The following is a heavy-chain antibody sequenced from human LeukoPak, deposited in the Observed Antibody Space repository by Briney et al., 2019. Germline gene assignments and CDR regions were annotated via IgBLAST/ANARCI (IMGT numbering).Heavy chain of an antibody. CDR1: GLTFSDDW. CDR2: INQDASGA. V-gene: IGHV3-7*03. Sequence: PGGSLRLSCKTSGLTFSDDWMNWVRQAPGKGPEWVANINQDASGASCVDSVRGRFTISRDNAKESVYLQMNSLRAEDTAVYYCANTVTSKPFDYWGQGTLLTVSS. CDR3: ANTVTSKPFDY. D-gene: IGHD4-17*01. J-gene: IGHJ4*02.